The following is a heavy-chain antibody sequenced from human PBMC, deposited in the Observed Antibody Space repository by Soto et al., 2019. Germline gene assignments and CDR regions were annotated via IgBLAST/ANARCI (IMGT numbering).Heavy chain of an antibody. Sequence: ASVKVSCKASGYTFTGYYMHWVRQAPGQGLEWMGWINPNSGGTNYAQKFQGRVTMTRDTSISTAYMELSRLRSDDTAVYYCAKDTGSIAARLSSGGYFDYCGQGTLVTVSS. J-gene: IGHJ4*02. V-gene: IGHV1-2*02. CDR1: GYTFTGYY. D-gene: IGHD6-6*01. CDR3: AKDTGSIAARLSSGGYFDY. CDR2: INPNSGGT.